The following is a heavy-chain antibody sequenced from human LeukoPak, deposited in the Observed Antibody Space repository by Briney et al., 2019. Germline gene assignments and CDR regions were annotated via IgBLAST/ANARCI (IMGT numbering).Heavy chain of an antibody. J-gene: IGHJ3*02. CDR1: GFTFSSYW. CDR3: ASGPLVVRSVINAFDI. V-gene: IGHV3-7*01. CDR2: IREDGSEQ. Sequence: GGSLRLSCAASGFTFSSYWMSWVRQAPGKGLEWVANIREDGSEQYYVDSVKGRFTISRDNARNSLYLQMNSLRAEDTAVYYCASGPLVVRSVINAFDIWAQGTMVTVFS. D-gene: IGHD2-15*01.